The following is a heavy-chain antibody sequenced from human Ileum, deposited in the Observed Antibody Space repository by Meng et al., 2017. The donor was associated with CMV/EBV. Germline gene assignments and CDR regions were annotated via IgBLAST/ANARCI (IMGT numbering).Heavy chain of an antibody. CDR3: ATWSYTTSWYGTFDY. CDR1: GGTFSSYA. V-gene: IGHV1-69*10. Sequence: SGGTFSSYAISWVRQVPGQGLEWMGGIIPILGIANSAQKFQGRVTITADKSTNTAYMELSSLRSEDTAMYYCATWSYTTSWYGTFDYWGQGTLVTVSS. J-gene: IGHJ4*02. CDR2: IIPILGIA. D-gene: IGHD6-13*01.